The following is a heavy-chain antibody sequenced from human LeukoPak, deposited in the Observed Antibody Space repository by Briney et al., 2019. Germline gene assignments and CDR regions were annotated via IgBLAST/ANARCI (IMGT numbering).Heavy chain of an antibody. CDR2: INSISTAM. CDR1: GFTFSSYW. V-gene: IGHV3-21*04. J-gene: IGHJ6*02. D-gene: IGHD4-23*01. CDR3: AKDTGGNGAYFYAMDV. Sequence: PGGPLRLSCAVSGFTFSSYWMHWPRQPPGKGLEGVSSINSISTAMYYADSVKGRFTISRDRARNSLYLQMDSLRPEDTALYYCAKDTGGNGAYFYAMDVWGQGTSVTVSS.